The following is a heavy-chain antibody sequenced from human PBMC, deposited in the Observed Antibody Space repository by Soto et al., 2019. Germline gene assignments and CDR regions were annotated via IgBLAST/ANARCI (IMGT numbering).Heavy chain of an antibody. CDR2: IIPIFGTA. D-gene: IGHD2-2*01. J-gene: IGHJ4*02. V-gene: IGHV1-69*01. Sequence: QVQLVQSGAEVKKPGSSVKVSCKASGGTFSSYAISWVRQAPGQGLEWMGGIIPIFGTANYAQKFQGRVTITADESTSTAYMGLSSLRSEDTAVYYCAGCESLVVPAANFDYWGQGTLVTVSS. CDR3: AGCESLVVPAANFDY. CDR1: GGTFSSYA.